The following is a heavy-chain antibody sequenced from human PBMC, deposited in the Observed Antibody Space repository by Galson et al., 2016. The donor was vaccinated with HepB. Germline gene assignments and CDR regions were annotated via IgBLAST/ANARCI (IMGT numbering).Heavy chain of an antibody. CDR3: ASPSGRYSIHTFDL. Sequence: SLRLSCAASGFTFSNYYMSWIRQAPGKGLEWVAYISPSTTHINYADSVMGRFTVFRDNAKNSLYLQMNSLGAEDTAVYYCASPSGRYSIHTFDLWGQGTMVTVSS. CDR1: GFTFSNYY. CDR2: ISPSTTHI. J-gene: IGHJ3*01. V-gene: IGHV3-11*06. D-gene: IGHD1-26*01.